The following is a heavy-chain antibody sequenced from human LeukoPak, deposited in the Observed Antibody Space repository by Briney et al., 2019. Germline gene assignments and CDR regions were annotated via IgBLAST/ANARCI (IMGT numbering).Heavy chain of an antibody. CDR1: GCTFSSYG. CDR2: IRYDGSEK. J-gene: IGHJ4*02. D-gene: IGHD3-3*01. V-gene: IGHV3-30*02. CDR3: AARDFWSGPASDY. Sequence: GGSLRLSCAASGCTFSSYGTHWVRQAPGKGLEWVAFIRYDGSEKYYADSVKGRFTIYRDNSKNTLYLQMNRLRVEDTPVYYCAARDFWSGPASDYWGQGTLVTVSS.